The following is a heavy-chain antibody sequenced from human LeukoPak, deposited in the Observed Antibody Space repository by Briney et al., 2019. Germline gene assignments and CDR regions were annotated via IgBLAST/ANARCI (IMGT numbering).Heavy chain of an antibody. CDR3: AKTGSSSWGYFDH. V-gene: IGHV3-30*02. CDR2: IRNDGTIK. CDR1: GFTFSSYS. J-gene: IGHJ4*02. Sequence: PGGSLRLSCAASGFTFSSYSMNWVRQAPGKGLEWVAFIRNDGTIKYYADSVKGRFTISRDNSKNTLYLQMNSLRAEDTAVYYCAKTGSSSWGYFDHWGQGTLVTVSS. D-gene: IGHD6-13*01.